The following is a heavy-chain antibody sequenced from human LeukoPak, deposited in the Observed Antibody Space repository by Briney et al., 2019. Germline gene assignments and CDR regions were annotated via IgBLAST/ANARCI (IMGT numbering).Heavy chain of an antibody. CDR3: ARWEARRVAFDI. V-gene: IGHV4-59*01. CDR2: IYYSGIT. CDR1: GGSISTYY. D-gene: IGHD1-26*01. Sequence: SETLSPTCTVSGGSISTYYWSWIRQPPGRGLEWIGYIYYSGITDYSPSLKSRVTISIDTSKKQFSLKLSSVTAADTAVYYCARWEARRVAFDIWGQGTLVTVSS. J-gene: IGHJ3*02.